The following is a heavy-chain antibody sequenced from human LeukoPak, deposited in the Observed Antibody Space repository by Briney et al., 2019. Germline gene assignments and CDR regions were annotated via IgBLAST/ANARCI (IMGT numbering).Heavy chain of an antibody. Sequence: SETLSLTCTVSGGSISSGGYYWIWIRQHPGKGLEWIGYIYYSGSTYYNPSLKSRVTISVDTSKNQFSLKLSSVTAADTAVYYCARVMGYCSSTSCYSVNWFDPWGQGTLVTVSS. D-gene: IGHD2-2*02. CDR3: ARVMGYCSSTSCYSVNWFDP. V-gene: IGHV4-31*03. CDR2: IYYSGST. CDR1: GGSISSGGYY. J-gene: IGHJ5*02.